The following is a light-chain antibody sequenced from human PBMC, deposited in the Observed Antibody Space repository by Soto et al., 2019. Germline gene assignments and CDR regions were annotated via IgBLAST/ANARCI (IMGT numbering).Light chain of an antibody. V-gene: IGKV4-1*01. CDR3: QQYYSTPWT. CDR1: QSVLYSSNNKNY. J-gene: IGKJ1*01. CDR2: WAF. Sequence: DIVMTQSPDPLAVSLGERATINCKSSQSVLYSSNNKNYLAWYQQKPGQPPKLLIYWAFTRESGVPDRFSGSGSGTDFTLTISSLQAEDVAVYYCQQYYSTPWTFGQGTKVDIK.